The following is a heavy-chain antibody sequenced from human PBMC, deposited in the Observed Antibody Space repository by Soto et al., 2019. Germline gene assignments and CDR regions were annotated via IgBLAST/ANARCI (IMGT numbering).Heavy chain of an antibody. CDR2: ISGSGGST. V-gene: IGHV3-23*01. J-gene: IGHJ4*02. Sequence: PGGSLRLSCAASGFTFSLYNMNWVRQAPGKGLEWVSAISGSGGSTYYADSVKGRFTISRDNSKNTLYLQMNSLRAEDTAVYYCATGRPATDYWGQGTLVTVSS. CDR1: GFTFSLYN. CDR3: ATGRPATDY. D-gene: IGHD2-2*01.